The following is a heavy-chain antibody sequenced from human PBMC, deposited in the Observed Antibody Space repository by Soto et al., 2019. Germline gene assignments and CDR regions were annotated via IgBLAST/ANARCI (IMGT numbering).Heavy chain of an antibody. D-gene: IGHD2-21*01. CDR1: GFTFSSYS. J-gene: IGHJ6*02. V-gene: IGHV3-21*01. CDR2: ISSSSYI. Sequence: LRLSCAASGFTFSSYSMNWVRQAPGKGLEWVSSISSSSYIYYADSVKGRFTISRDNAKNSLYLQMNSLRAEDTAVYYCARNVVANHYYYYGMDVWGQGTTVTVSS. CDR3: ARNVVANHYYYYGMDV.